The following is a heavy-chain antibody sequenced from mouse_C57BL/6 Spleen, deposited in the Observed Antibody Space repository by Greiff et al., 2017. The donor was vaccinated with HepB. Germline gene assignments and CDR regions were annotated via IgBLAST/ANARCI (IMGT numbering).Heavy chain of an antibody. D-gene: IGHD2-1*01. Sequence: EVKVVDSGGDLVKPGGSLKLSCAASGFTFSSYGMSWVRQTPDKRLEWVATISSGGSYTYYPDSVKGRFTISRDNAKNTLYLQMSSLKSEDTAMYYCASLPFFDYWGQGTTLTVSS. CDR3: ASLPFFDY. J-gene: IGHJ2*01. CDR1: GFTFSSYG. CDR2: ISSGGSYT. V-gene: IGHV5-6*01.